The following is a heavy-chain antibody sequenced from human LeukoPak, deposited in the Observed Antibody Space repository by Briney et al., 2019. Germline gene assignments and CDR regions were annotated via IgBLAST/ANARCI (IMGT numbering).Heavy chain of an antibody. V-gene: IGHV3-9*03. CDR1: GFTFDDYA. CDR3: ARDRGVDTAMVNWFDP. Sequence: GRSLRLSCAASGFTFDDYAMHWVRQAPGKGLEWVSGISWNSGSIGYADSVKGRFTISRDNAKNSLYLQMNSLRAEDMALYYCARDRGVDTAMVNWFDPWGQGTLVTVSS. CDR2: ISWNSGSI. J-gene: IGHJ5*02. D-gene: IGHD5-18*01.